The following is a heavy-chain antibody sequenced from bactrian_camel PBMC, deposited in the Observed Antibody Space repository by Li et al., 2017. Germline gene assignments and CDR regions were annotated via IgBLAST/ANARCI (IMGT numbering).Heavy chain of an antibody. CDR3: AASPLYNLGSRLYVLRGHKAHNF. J-gene: IGHJ4*01. CDR2: IDNRGRT. Sequence: HVQLVESGGGSVQAGGSLRLSCVVSGYSDDNYYMGWFRQAPGKERQGVGTIDNRGRTTYTDPVKGRFTLSRDNAKHTMYLQMNDLKPEDTAMYYCAASPLYNLGSRLYVLRGHKAHNFWGQGTQVTVS. V-gene: IGHV3S53*01. CDR1: GYSDDNYY. D-gene: IGHD1*01.